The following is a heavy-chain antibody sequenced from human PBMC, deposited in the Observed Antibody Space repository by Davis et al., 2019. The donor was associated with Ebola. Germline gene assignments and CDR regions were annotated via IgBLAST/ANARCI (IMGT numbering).Heavy chain of an antibody. J-gene: IGHJ3*01. Sequence: GESLKISCAASGFTFSSYAMSWVRQAPGKGLEWVSAISGSGGSTYYADSVKGRFTISRDNSKNTLFLQMNRLRAEDTAVYFCAKDNRNIWSEVWGQGTMVTVSS. CDR2: ISGSGGST. V-gene: IGHV3-23*01. CDR3: AKDNRNIWSEV. D-gene: IGHD2/OR15-2a*01. CDR1: GFTFSSYA.